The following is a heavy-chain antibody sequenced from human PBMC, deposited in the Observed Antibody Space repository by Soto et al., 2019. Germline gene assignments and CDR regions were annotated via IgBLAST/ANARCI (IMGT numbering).Heavy chain of an antibody. J-gene: IGHJ4*02. D-gene: IGHD3-22*01. CDR2: FDPEDGET. CDR1: GYTLTELS. V-gene: IGHV1-24*01. Sequence: ASVKVSCKVSGYTLTELSMHWVRQAPGKGLEWMGGFDPEDGETIYAQKFQGRVTMTEDTSTDTAYMELSSLRSEDTAVYYCATHYDSSGYYRIFDYLGQGTLVTVSS. CDR3: ATHYDSSGYYRIFDY.